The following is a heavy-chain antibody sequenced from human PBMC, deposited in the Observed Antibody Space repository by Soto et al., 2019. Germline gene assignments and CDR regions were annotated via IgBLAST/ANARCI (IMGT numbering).Heavy chain of an antibody. D-gene: IGHD2-15*01. CDR1: GFTFSSYA. Sequence: GGSLRLSCAASGFTFSSYAMSWVRQAPGKGLEWVSAISGSGGSTYYADSVKGRFTISRDNSKNTLYLQMNSLRAEDTAVYYCAKDSGYCSGGSCYYVGNWFDPQGQGPLVPVSP. J-gene: IGHJ5*02. CDR3: AKDSGYCSGGSCYYVGNWFDP. V-gene: IGHV3-23*01. CDR2: ISGSGGST.